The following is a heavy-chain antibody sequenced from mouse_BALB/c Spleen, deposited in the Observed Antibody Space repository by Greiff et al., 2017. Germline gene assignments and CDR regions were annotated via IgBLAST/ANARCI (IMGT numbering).Heavy chain of an antibody. Sequence: QVQLKQSGPELVKPGASVKISCKASGYAFSSSWMNWVKQRPGQGLEWIGRIYPGDGDTNYNGKFKGKATLTADKSSSTAYMQLSSLTSVDSAVYFCARSGGYDGGFAYWGQGTLVTVSA. D-gene: IGHD2-14*01. CDR1: GYAFSSSW. J-gene: IGHJ3*01. CDR2: IYPGDGDT. V-gene: IGHV1-82*01. CDR3: ARSGGYDGGFAY.